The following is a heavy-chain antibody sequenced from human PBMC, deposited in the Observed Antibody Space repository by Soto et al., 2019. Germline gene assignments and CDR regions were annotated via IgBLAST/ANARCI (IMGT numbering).Heavy chain of an antibody. V-gene: IGHV1-24*01. D-gene: IGHD6-6*01. Sequence: ASVKVSCKVSGYTLTELSMHWVRQAPGKGLEWMGGFDPEDGETIYAQKFQGRVTMTEDTSTDTAYMELSSLRSEDTVVYYCATFRAARAAFDIWGQGTMVTVSS. CDR1: GYTLTELS. J-gene: IGHJ3*02. CDR3: ATFRAARAAFDI. CDR2: FDPEDGET.